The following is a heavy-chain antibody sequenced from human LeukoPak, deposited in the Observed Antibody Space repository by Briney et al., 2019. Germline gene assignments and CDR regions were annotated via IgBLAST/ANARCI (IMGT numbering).Heavy chain of an antibody. V-gene: IGHV3-30-3*01. CDR3: SYSSRVFDY. D-gene: IGHD6-13*01. Sequence: GGSLRLSCAASGFTFSSYAMHWVRQAPGKGLEWVAVISYDGSNKYYADSVKGRFTISRDNSKNTLYLQMNSLRAEDTAVYYCSYSSRVFDYWGQGTLVTVSS. CDR1: GFTFSSYA. CDR2: ISYDGSNK. J-gene: IGHJ4*02.